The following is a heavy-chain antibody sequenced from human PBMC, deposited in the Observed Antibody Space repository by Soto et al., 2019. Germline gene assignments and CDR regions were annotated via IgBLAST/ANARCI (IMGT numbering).Heavy chain of an antibody. V-gene: IGHV1-69*13. Sequence: GASVKVSCKASGGTFSSYAISWVRQAPGQGLEWMGGIIPIFGTASYAQKFQGRVTITADESTSTAYMELSSLRSEDTAVYYCARRGDLNAFDIWGQGTMVTVSS. D-gene: IGHD2-21*02. CDR1: GGTFSSYA. J-gene: IGHJ3*02. CDR2: IIPIFGTA. CDR3: ARRGDLNAFDI.